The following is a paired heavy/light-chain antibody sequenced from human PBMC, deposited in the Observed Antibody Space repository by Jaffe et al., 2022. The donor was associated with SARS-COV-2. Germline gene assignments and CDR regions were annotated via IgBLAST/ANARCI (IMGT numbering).Heavy chain of an antibody. CDR2: IYYSGNT. V-gene: IGHV4-39*01. Sequence: QLQLQESGPGLVKPSETLSLTCTVSGGSISSSSYYWGWIRQPPGKGLEWIGNIYYSGNTYRNPSLKSRVTISVDTSKNQFSLKLSSVTAADTAVYYCARHNYETSGNDYWGQGTLVTVSS. CDR1: GGSISSSSYY. CDR3: ARHNYETSGNDY. J-gene: IGHJ4*02. D-gene: IGHD3-22*01.
Light chain of an antibody. CDR1: QSVLYSSNNKNY. V-gene: IGKV4-1*01. CDR3: QQYYNTPWT. J-gene: IGKJ1*01. Sequence: DIVMTQSPDSLAVSLGERATINCKSSQSVLYSSNNKNYLAWYQQKPGQPPKLLIYWASTRESGVPDRFSGSGSGTDFTLTISSLQAEDVAVYYCQQYYNTPWTFGQGTKVEIK. CDR2: WAS.